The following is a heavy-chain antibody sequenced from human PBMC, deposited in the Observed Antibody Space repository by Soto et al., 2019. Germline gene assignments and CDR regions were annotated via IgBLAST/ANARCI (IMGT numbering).Heavy chain of an antibody. Sequence: EVQLVQSGGGLVQPGESLQLSCAASGLSFSDSPIHWVRQASGKGLEWVGRIRSKDYNYATAYAASVKGRFAASRDDSKSTAYLQMNSLKIEDTAVYYCIRGGVGTWRLDPWGQGTLVTVSS. CDR1: GLSFSDSP. CDR3: IRGGVGTWRLDP. V-gene: IGHV3-73*01. CDR2: IRSKDYNYAT. J-gene: IGHJ5*02.